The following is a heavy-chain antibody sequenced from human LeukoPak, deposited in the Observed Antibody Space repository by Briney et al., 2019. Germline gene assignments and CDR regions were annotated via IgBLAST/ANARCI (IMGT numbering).Heavy chain of an antibody. V-gene: IGHV3-21*01. CDR2: ISSSSYI. CDR3: ARKAVADYYFDY. D-gene: IGHD6-19*01. Sequence: GGSLRLSCAASKFTFSSYSMNWVRQAPGKGLEWVSSISSSSYIYYADSVKGRFTISRDNAKNSLYLQMNSLRAEDTAVYYCARKAVADYYFDYWGQGTLVTVSS. J-gene: IGHJ4*02. CDR1: KFTFSSYS.